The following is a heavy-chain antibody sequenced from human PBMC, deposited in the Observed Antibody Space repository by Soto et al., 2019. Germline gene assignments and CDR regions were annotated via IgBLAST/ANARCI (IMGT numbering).Heavy chain of an antibody. D-gene: IGHD5-18*01. CDR3: TTGTLIQLWLPDY. CDR2: IKSKTDGGTT. Sequence: EVQLVESGGGLVKPGGSLRLSCVASRFTFSKAWMSWVRQTPGKGLEWVGHIKSKTDGGTTDYAAPVKGRFTISRDDSKNTLYLQMNSLKTEDTAVYYCTTGTLIQLWLPDYWGQGTLVTVSS. V-gene: IGHV3-15*01. J-gene: IGHJ4*02. CDR1: RFTFSKAW.